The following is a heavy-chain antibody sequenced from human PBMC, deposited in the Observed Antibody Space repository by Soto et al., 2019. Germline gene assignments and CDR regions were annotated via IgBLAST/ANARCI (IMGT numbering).Heavy chain of an antibody. CDR3: ARDPDEDQLNPGGSFVN. V-gene: IGHV3-30-3*01. J-gene: IGHJ4*02. Sequence: GGSLRLSCAASGFTFSGFAMHWVRQSPGKGLEWVAFISYKGNNKYYAESVKGRFTISRDNSENTLHLQMSSLRGDDTAVYYCARDPDEDQLNPGGSFVNWGQGTLVTSPQ. CDR1: GFTFSGFA. CDR2: ISYKGNNK. D-gene: IGHD5-12*01.